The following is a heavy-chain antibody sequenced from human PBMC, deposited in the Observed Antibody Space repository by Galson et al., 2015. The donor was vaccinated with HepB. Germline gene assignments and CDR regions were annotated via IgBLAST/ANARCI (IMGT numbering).Heavy chain of an antibody. CDR2: ISYDGSNK. CDR3: AKDWLQLVTLFYYYYGMDV. J-gene: IGHJ6*02. CDR1: GFTFSSYG. Sequence: SLRLSCAASGFTFSSYGMHWVRQAPGKGLEWVAVISYDGSNKYYTDSVKGRFTISRDNSKNTLYLQMNSLRAEDTAVYYCAKDWLQLVTLFYYYYGMDVWGQGATVTVSS. D-gene: IGHD6-13*01. V-gene: IGHV3-30*18.